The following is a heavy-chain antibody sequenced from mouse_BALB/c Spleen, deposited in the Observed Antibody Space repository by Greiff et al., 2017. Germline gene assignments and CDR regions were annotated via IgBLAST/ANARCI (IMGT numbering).Heavy chain of an antibody. CDR1: GYSFTSYW. J-gene: IGHJ4*01. CDR2: IYPGNSDT. V-gene: IGHV1-5*01. Sequence: EVKLQESGTVLARPGASVKMSCKASGYSFTSYWMHWVKQRPGQGLEWIGAIYPGNSDTSYNQKFKGKAKLTAVTSASTAYMELSSLTNEDSAVYYCTRYLGYYRYDGAMDYWGQGTSVTVSS. CDR3: TRYLGYYRYDGAMDY. D-gene: IGHD2-14*01.